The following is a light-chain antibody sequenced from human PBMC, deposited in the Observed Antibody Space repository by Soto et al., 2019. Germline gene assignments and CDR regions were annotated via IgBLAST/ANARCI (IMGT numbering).Light chain of an antibody. CDR2: DVN. CDR1: SSDIGGYDY. Sequence: QSVLTQPASVSGSPGQSITLSCTGTSSDIGGYDYVSWYQRHPGKAPKLIIYDVNNRPSGVPNLFSGSKSGNTASLTISGLQAEDEADYYCTSYASGSSHVVFGGGTKLTVL. J-gene: IGLJ2*01. V-gene: IGLV2-14*01. CDR3: TSYASGSSHVV.